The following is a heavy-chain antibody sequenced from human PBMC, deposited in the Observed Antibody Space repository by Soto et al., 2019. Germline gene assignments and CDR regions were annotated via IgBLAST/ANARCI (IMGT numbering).Heavy chain of an antibody. V-gene: IGHV1-18*01. CDR3: SRFIMVGGWFDPNYYHGMDV. J-gene: IGHJ6*02. CDR1: GYTFSNYG. D-gene: IGHD6-19*01. Sequence: QVQLVQSGAEVKKPGASVTVSCKTSGYTFSNYGINWVRQAPGQGLEWMGWISGYNGNTNYAQTVQGRVTMTTDTYTGTVYMELRSLKSDDTAIYSCSRFIMVGGWFDPNYYHGMDVWGQGTTVTVSS. CDR2: ISGYNGNT.